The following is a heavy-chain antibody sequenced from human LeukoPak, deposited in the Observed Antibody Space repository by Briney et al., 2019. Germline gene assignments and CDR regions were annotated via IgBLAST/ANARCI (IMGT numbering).Heavy chain of an antibody. CDR1: GGSISSGGYY. D-gene: IGHD6-13*01. V-gene: IGHV4-30-2*01. CDR3: ARDSSSWAGVDY. CDR2: IYHSGST. J-gene: IGHJ4*02. Sequence: PSETLSLTCTVSGGSISSGGYYWSWIRQPPGKGLEWIGYIYHSGSTYYNPSLKSRVTISVDRSKNQFSLKLSSVTAADTAVYYCARDSSSWAGVDYWGQGTLVTVSS.